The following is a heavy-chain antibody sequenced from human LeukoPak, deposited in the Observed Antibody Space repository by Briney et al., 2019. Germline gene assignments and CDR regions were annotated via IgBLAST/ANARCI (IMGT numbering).Heavy chain of an antibody. J-gene: IGHJ4*02. V-gene: IGHV1-46*01. D-gene: IGHD5-24*01. CDR1: GYTFTSYY. CDR3: ARISDGYRREMSFDY. Sequence: ASVKVSCKASGYTFTSYYMHWVRQAPGQGLEWMGIINPSGGSTSYAQKFQGRVTMTRDTSTSTVYMELSSLRSEDTAVYCCARISDGYRREMSFDYWGQGTLVTVSS. CDR2: INPSGGST.